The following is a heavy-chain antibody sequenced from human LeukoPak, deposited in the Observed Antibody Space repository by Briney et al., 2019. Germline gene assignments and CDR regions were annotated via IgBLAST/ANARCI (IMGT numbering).Heavy chain of an antibody. CDR2: ITTSGGST. J-gene: IGHJ4*02. Sequence: GGSLRLSCAASGFTFSSYAMSWVRQAPGKGLEWVSSITTSGGSTSYADSVKGRFTISRDNSKNTLYLQMNSLRVEDTAVYYCAKVIREVDMSHDYWGQGALVTVSS. CDR1: GFTFSSYA. V-gene: IGHV3-23*01. CDR3: AKVIREVDMSHDY. D-gene: IGHD5-24*01.